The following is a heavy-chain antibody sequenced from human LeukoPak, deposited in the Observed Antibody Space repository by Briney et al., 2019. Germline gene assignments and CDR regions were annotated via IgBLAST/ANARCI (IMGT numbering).Heavy chain of an antibody. V-gene: IGHV2-5*02. CDR3: ASSRYDILTGHYNFDY. CDR2: IYLDDDK. J-gene: IGHJ4*02. CDR1: GFSLSTSGVG. Sequence: SGPTLVNPTQTLTLTCTFSGFSLSTSGVGVGWIRHPPGKALEWLALIYLDDDKLYSPSLKSRLTITKDTYKNQVVLTMTNMDPVDTATYYCASSRYDILTGHYNFDYWGQGTLVTVSS. D-gene: IGHD3-9*01.